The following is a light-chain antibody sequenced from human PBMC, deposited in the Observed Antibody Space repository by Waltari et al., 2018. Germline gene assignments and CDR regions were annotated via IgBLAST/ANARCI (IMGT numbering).Light chain of an antibody. CDR3: LLYYSGVRV. Sequence: QAVVTQEPSLTVSPGGTVTLTCCPSTGPLTSGPYPYWFQQKPGQAPWTLIYDTNKKHSWTPARFSGSLLGGEAALTLSGARPEDEAEYFCLLYYSGVRVFGGGTKLTVL. CDR2: DTN. J-gene: IGLJ3*02. V-gene: IGLV7-46*01. CDR1: TGPLTSGPY.